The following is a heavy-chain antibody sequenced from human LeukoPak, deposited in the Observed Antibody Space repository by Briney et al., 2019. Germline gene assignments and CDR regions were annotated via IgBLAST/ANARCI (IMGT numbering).Heavy chain of an antibody. J-gene: IGHJ4*02. Sequence: GGSLRLSCAASGFTFSSYGMHWVRQAPGKGLEWVAFIRYDGSNKYYADSVKGRFTISRDNSKNTLYLQMNSLRAGDTAVYYCAKDVKAARDSGSSLKYYFDYWGQGTLVTVSS. CDR3: AKDVKAARDSGSSLKYYFDY. V-gene: IGHV3-30*02. CDR1: GFTFSSYG. D-gene: IGHD1-26*01. CDR2: IRYDGSNK.